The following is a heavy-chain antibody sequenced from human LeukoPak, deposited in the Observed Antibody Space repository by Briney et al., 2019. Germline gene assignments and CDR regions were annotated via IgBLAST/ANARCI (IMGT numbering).Heavy chain of an antibody. D-gene: IGHD3-10*01. V-gene: IGHV4-39*01. J-gene: IGHJ5*02. CDR2: IYYSGST. CDR1: GGSISSSSCY. Sequence: PSETLSLTCTVSGGSISSSSCYWGWIRQPPGKGLEWIGSIYYSGSTYYNPSLKSRLTISVDTSKNQFSLKLSSVTAADTAVCYCARGLLWFGDQQNNWFDPWGQGTLVTVSS. CDR3: ARGLLWFGDQQNNWFDP.